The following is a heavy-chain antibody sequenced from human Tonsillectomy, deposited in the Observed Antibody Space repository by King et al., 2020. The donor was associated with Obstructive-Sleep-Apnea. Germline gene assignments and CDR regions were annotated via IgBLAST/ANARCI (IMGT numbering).Heavy chain of an antibody. CDR1: GFTFGDYA. CDR3: PRDSPGFLIHPDVDY. D-gene: IGHD2-21*01. CDR2: IRSKAYGGTT. Sequence: VQLVESGGGLVQPGRSLRLSCTTSGFTFGDYAMSWFRQAPGKGLEWVGFIRSKAYGGTTEYAASVKGRFTISRDDSKSIAYLQMNSLKTEDTAVYYCPRDSPGFLIHPDVDYWRQGTLVTVSS. V-gene: IGHV3-49*03. J-gene: IGHJ4*02.